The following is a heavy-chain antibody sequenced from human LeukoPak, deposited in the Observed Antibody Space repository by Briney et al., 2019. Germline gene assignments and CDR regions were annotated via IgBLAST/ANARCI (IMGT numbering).Heavy chain of an antibody. CDR2: FDLVDGGT. Sequence: ASVKVSCKFSVYTLTELSMHWVRQAPGKGLEWMGGFDLVDGGTIYAQKFHDRVTMTVDTSTDTSYMDLSSLKSIDAAVYFGAAGREYSLFDYWGQGTLVTVSS. J-gene: IGHJ4*02. V-gene: IGHV1-24*01. D-gene: IGHD5-18*01. CDR1: VYTLTELS. CDR3: AAGREYSLFDY.